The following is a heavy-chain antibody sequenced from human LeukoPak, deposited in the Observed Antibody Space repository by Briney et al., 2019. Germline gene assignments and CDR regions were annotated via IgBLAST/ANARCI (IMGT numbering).Heavy chain of an antibody. J-gene: IGHJ4*02. CDR3: TMDLTGAEDY. V-gene: IGHV3-74*01. CDR1: GFTFSSYW. Sequence: PGGSLRLSCAASGFTFSSYWMHWVRHAPGKGLVWVSRHNTDGGYTTYADSVKGRFTISRDNAKNTLYLQMNSLRVDDTAVYYCTMDLTGAEDYWGQGTLVSVSS. CDR2: HNTDGGYT. D-gene: IGHD7-27*01.